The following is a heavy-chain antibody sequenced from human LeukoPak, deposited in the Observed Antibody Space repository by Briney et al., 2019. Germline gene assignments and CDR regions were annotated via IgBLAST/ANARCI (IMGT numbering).Heavy chain of an antibody. V-gene: IGHV5-10-1*01. Sequence: GESLRISCKGSGYSFTSYWISWVRQMPGKGLEWMGRIDPSDSYTNYSPSFQGHVTISADKSISTAYLRWSSLKASDTAMYYCARLGRVVPAAMQDYYYGMDVWGKGTTVTVSS. D-gene: IGHD2-2*01. CDR2: IDPSDSYT. CDR1: GYSFTSYW. CDR3: ARLGRVVPAAMQDYYYGMDV. J-gene: IGHJ6*04.